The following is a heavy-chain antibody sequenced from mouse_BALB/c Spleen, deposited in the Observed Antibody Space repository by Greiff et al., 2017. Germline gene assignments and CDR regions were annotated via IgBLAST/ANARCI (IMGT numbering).Heavy chain of an antibody. Sequence: EVMLVESGGDLVKPGGSLKLSCAASGFTFSSYGMSWVRQTPDKRLEWVATISSGGSYTYYPDSVKGRFTISRDNAKNTLYLQMSSLKSEDTAMYYCARLTGNFDYWGQGTTLTVSS. J-gene: IGHJ2*01. D-gene: IGHD4-1*01. CDR1: GFTFSSYG. CDR3: ARLTGNFDY. CDR2: ISSGGSYT. V-gene: IGHV5-6*01.